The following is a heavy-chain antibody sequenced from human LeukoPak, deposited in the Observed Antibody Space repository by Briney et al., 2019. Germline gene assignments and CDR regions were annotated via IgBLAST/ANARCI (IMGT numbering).Heavy chain of an antibody. D-gene: IGHD1-26*01. CDR1: GYTFTSYG. Sequence: ASVKLSCKASGYTFTSYGISWVRQAPGEGLEWMGWISAYNGNTNYAQNLQGRVTMTTDTSTSTAYMELRSLRSDDTAVYYCARGIVGYYYMDVWGKGTTVIVSS. CDR3: ARGIVGYYYMDV. J-gene: IGHJ6*03. V-gene: IGHV1-18*01. CDR2: ISAYNGNT.